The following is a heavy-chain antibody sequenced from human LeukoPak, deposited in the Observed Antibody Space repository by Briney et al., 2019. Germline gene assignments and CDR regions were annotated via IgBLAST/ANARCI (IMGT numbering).Heavy chain of an antibody. CDR3: ASRRGYSYGSFDY. Sequence: ASVNVSCKASGGTFSSYAISWVRQAPGQGLEWMGGIIPIFGTANYAQKFQGRVTITADESTSTAYMELSSLRSEDTAVYYCASRRGYSYGSFDYWGQGTLVTVSS. D-gene: IGHD5-18*01. CDR1: GGTFSSYA. V-gene: IGHV1-69*13. J-gene: IGHJ4*02. CDR2: IIPIFGTA.